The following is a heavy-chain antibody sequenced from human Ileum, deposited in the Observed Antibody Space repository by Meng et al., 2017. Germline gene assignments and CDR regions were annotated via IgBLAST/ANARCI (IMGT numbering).Heavy chain of an antibody. Sequence: EVQLVETGGGLIQPGGSLRLSCVASGFTFSKTWMHWVRQAPGKGLVWVSRISPDGSSSNKADSVKGRFTVSRDNSKNTLFLQMSSLRVEDTAMYYCSRDMMDLGQGTLVTVSS. D-gene: IGHD3-16*01. V-gene: IGHV3-74*01. J-gene: IGHJ4*02. CDR2: ISPDGSSS. CDR3: SRDMMD. CDR1: GFTFSKTW.